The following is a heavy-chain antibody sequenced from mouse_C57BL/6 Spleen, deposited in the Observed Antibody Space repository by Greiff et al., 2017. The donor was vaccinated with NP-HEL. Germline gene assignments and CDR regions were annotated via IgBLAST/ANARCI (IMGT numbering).Heavy chain of an antibody. CDR3: ARTLYYGSSSWFAY. CDR1: GYSITSGYY. V-gene: IGHV3-6*01. CDR2: ISYDGSN. J-gene: IGHJ3*01. Sequence: EVKLMESGPGLVKPSQSLSLTCSVTGYSITSGYYWNWIRQFPGNKLEWMGYISYDGSNNYNPSLKNRISITRDTSKNQFFLKLNSVTTEDTATYYCARTLYYGSSSWFAYWGQGTLVTVSA. D-gene: IGHD1-1*01.